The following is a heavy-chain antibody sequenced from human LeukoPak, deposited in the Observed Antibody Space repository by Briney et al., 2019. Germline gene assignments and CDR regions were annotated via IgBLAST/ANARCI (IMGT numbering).Heavy chain of an antibody. D-gene: IGHD2-15*01. CDR1: GFTFSNAW. Sequence: GGSLRLSCAASGFTFSNAWMNWVRQAPGKELEWVGRIKSKTDGGTTDYAAPVKGRFTISRDDSKNTLYLQMNSLKTEDTAVYYCTTRYCSGGSCPDYWGQGTLVTVSS. V-gene: IGHV3-15*07. J-gene: IGHJ4*02. CDR2: IKSKTDGGTT. CDR3: TTRYCSGGSCPDY.